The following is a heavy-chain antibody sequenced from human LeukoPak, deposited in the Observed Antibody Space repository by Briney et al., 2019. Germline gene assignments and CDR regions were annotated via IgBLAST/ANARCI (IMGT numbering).Heavy chain of an antibody. J-gene: IGHJ3*02. CDR3: ARESGEAMIVVRRSDAFDI. Sequence: RTSETLSLTCAVYGGSFSGYYWSWIRQPPGKGLEWIGEINHSGSTNYNPSLKSRVTISVDTSKNQFSLQLNSVTPEDTAVYYCARESGEAMIVVRRSDAFDIWGQGTMVTVSS. V-gene: IGHV4-34*01. CDR1: GGSFSGYY. D-gene: IGHD3-22*01. CDR2: INHSGST.